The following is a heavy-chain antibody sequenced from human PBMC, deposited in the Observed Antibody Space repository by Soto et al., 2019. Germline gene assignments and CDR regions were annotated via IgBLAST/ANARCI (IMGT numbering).Heavy chain of an antibody. CDR3: ARVGYSGSYDGFDLDY. D-gene: IGHD1-26*01. Sequence: QVQLVESGGGVVQPGRSLRLSCAASGFTFSRYAMHWVRQAPGRGLEWVALISFDGNSRYYADSVKGRFSISRDNSKNTLYLQMNSLRAEDTAVYYCARVGYSGSYDGFDLDYWGQGTLVTVSS. CDR2: ISFDGNSR. V-gene: IGHV3-30-3*01. J-gene: IGHJ4*02. CDR1: GFTFSRYA.